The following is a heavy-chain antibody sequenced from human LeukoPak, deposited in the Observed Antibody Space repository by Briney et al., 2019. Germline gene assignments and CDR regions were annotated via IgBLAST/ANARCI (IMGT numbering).Heavy chain of an antibody. D-gene: IGHD1-26*01. V-gene: IGHV3-23*01. Sequence: GGSLRLSCAASGFTFSSYAMSWVRQAPGKGLEWVSVISGSGGNTYYADSVKGRFTISRGNSKSTLFLQMNSLRDEDTAVYYCAKDGDGGSYYVLFDYWGQGALVTVSS. CDR2: ISGSGGNT. CDR1: GFTFSSYA. J-gene: IGHJ4*02. CDR3: AKDGDGGSYYVLFDY.